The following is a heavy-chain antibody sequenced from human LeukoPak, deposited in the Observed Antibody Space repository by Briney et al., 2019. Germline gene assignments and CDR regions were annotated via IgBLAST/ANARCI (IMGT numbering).Heavy chain of an antibody. CDR1: GFTFSNAW. V-gene: IGHV3-30*18. CDR2: ISYDEGNK. CDR3: AKGRTQSGYDLDS. Sequence: AGGSLRLSCAASGFTFSNAWMNWVRQAPGKGLEWVAIISYDEGNKYYADSVKGRVTISRDNSKDTLYLQMDSLRAEDTAVYYCAKGRTQSGYDLDSWGQGTLVTVSS. J-gene: IGHJ4*02. D-gene: IGHD5-12*01.